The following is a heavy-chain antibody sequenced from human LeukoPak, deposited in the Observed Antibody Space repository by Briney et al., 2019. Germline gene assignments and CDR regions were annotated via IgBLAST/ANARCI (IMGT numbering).Heavy chain of an antibody. J-gene: IGHJ4*02. Sequence: ASVKVSCKASGGTFSNFGINLVRLAPGQGLEWMGGIIPIFTSPNYAQKFQGRVTITADESTSTAYMELSSLRSEDTAVYYCARGAVMVTLATHFDYWGQGTLVTVSS. CDR1: GGTFSNFG. D-gene: IGHD5-18*01. V-gene: IGHV1-69*13. CDR2: IIPIFTSP. CDR3: ARGAVMVTLATHFDY.